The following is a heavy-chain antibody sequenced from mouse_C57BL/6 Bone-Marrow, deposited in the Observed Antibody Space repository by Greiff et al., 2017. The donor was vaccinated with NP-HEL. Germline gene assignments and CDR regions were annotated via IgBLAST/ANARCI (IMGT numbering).Heavy chain of an antibody. CDR3: ARRGAY. Sequence: VQLQQSGPELVKPGASVKIPCKASGYTFTDYNMDWVKQSHGKSLEWIGDINPNNGGTIYNQKFKGKATLTVDKSSSTAYMELRSLTAEDTAVYYCARRGAYWGQGTLVTVSA. V-gene: IGHV1-18*01. CDR1: GYTFTDYN. CDR2: INPNNGGT. J-gene: IGHJ3*01.